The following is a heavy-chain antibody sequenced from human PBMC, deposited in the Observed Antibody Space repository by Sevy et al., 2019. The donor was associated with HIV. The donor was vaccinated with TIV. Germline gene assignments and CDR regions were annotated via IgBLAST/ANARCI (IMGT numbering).Heavy chain of an antibody. D-gene: IGHD3-22*01. CDR3: ARYYYDNSGPGSWFDP. CDR1: GGSISSYY. Sequence: SETLSLTCTVSGGSISSYYWTWIRQPPGKGLEWIGYRYYTGSANYNPSLKSRVTISVDTSKNQFSPKLSSVTAADTAVYYCARYYYDNSGPGSWFDPWGQGTLVTVS. CDR2: RYYTGSA. J-gene: IGHJ5*02. V-gene: IGHV4-59*01.